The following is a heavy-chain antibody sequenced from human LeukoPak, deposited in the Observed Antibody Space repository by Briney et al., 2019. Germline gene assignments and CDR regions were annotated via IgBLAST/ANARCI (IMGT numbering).Heavy chain of an antibody. V-gene: IGHV4-34*01. CDR1: GGPFSGYY. J-gene: IGHJ4*02. CDR3: ARGGPTTTYYYDSSGYYYDY. CDR2: INHSGST. D-gene: IGHD3-22*01. Sequence: SETLSLICAVYGGPFSGYYWIWMRQPPGKGLEGIGEINHSGSTNYNPSLKSRVTISVDTSKNQFSLKLSSVTAADRAVYYCARGGPTTTYYYDSSGYYYDYWGQGTLVTVSS.